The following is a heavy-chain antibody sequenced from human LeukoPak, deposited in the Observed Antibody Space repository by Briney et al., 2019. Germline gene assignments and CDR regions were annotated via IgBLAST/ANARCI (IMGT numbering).Heavy chain of an antibody. D-gene: IGHD3-16*01. CDR2: ISGSATGYMT. Sequence: GGSLRLPCAASGFTFNTYGMSWVRHSPGKGLEWVSAISGSATGYMTNYADSVKGRFTISRDNSNNTLYLQMNSLRAEDTAVYYCAKLGGHPLHNYYVGVWGKGTTVAVSS. CDR1: GFTFNTYG. J-gene: IGHJ6*03. CDR3: AKLGGHPLHNYYVGV. V-gene: IGHV3-23*01.